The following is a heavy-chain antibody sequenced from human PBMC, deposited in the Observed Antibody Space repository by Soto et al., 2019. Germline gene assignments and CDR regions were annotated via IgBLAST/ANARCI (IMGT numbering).Heavy chain of an antibody. Sequence: SCAASGFTFSNAWMSWVRQAPGKGLEWVGRIKSKTDGGTTDYAAPVKGRFTISRDDSKNTLYLQMNSLKTEDTAVYYCTTHLYSSPDYYYGMDVWGQGTTVTVS. CDR1: GFTFSNAW. CDR2: IKSKTDGGTT. V-gene: IGHV3-15*01. CDR3: TTHLYSSPDYYYGMDV. D-gene: IGHD6-13*01. J-gene: IGHJ6*02.